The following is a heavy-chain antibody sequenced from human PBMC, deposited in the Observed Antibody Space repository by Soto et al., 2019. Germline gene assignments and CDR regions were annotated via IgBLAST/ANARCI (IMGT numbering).Heavy chain of an antibody. CDR3: ARVGIDRGDITVTNPTIYEPPLHDAFDI. CDR2: INHSGST. CDR1: GGSFSGYY. J-gene: IGHJ3*02. D-gene: IGHD4-17*01. V-gene: IGHV4-34*01. Sequence: SETLSLTCAVYGGSFSGYYWSWIRQPPGKGLEWIGEINHSGSTNYNPSLKSRVTISVDTSKNQFSLKLSSVTAADTAVYYCARVGIDRGDITVTNPTIYEPPLHDAFDIWGQGTMVTVSS.